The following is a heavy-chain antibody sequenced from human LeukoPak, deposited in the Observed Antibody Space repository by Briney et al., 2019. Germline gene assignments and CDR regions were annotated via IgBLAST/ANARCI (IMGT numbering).Heavy chain of an antibody. Sequence: SQTLSLTCTVSGGSISSGSYYWSWIRQPAGKGLEWIGRIYTSGSTNYNPSLKSRVTIPVDTSKNQFSLKLSSVTAADTAVYYCARDPWDYDILTGYYVNWFNPWGQGTLVTVSS. D-gene: IGHD3-9*01. V-gene: IGHV4-61*02. CDR3: ARDPWDYDILTGYYVNWFNP. CDR2: IYTSGST. J-gene: IGHJ5*02. CDR1: GGSISSGSYY.